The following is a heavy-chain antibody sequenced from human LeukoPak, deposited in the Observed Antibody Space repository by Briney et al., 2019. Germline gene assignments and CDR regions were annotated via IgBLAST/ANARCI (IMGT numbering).Heavy chain of an antibody. CDR1: GFTVSSNY. CDR3: ARSIAVAGGVFDY. V-gene: IGHV3-53*01. J-gene: IGHJ4*02. D-gene: IGHD6-19*01. CDR2: IYSGGST. Sequence: GGSLRLSCAASGFTVSSNYMSWVRQAPGKGLEWVSVIYSGGSTYYADSVKGRFTISRDNSKNTLYLQMNSLRAEDTAVYYCARSIAVAGGVFDYWGQGTLVTVSS.